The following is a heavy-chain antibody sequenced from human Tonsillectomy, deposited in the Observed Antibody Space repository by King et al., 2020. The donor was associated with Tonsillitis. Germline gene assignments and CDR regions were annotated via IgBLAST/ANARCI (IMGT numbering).Heavy chain of an antibody. CDR2: INHSGST. D-gene: IGHD3-10*01. J-gene: IGHJ6*03. CDR3: ARGQKLLGPNYYYYYYMDV. V-gene: IGHV4-34*01. CDR1: GGSFSGYY. Sequence: VQLQQWGAGLFKPSETLSLTCAVYGGSFSGYYWSWIRQPPGKGLEWIGEINHSGSTNYNPSLKSRVTISVDTSKNQFSLELSSVTAADTAVHYCARGQKLLGPNYYYYYYMDVWGKGTTVTVSS.